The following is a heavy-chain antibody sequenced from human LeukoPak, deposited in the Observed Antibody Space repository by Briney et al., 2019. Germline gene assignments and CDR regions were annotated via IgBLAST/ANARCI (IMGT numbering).Heavy chain of an antibody. CDR3: ARVLGPYTTSWFDY. CDR1: GYSFNSYW. D-gene: IGHD6-13*01. J-gene: IGHJ4*02. V-gene: IGHV5-51*01. Sequence: GESLKISCKGSGYSFNSYWIGWVRQMPGKGLEWMGITYPGDSDTSYSPSFQGQATIPADKSISTAYLQWSSLKASDTAMYYCARVLGPYTTSWFDYWGQGTLVTVSS. CDR2: TYPGDSDT.